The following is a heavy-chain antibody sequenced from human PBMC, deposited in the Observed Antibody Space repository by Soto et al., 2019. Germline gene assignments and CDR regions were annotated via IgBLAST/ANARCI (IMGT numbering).Heavy chain of an antibody. CDR2: INPNSGGT. CDR3: ARVAVGPYYDFWSGYPFGMDV. D-gene: IGHD3-3*01. Sequence: EASVKLSCTASGYTITGYYMHWVRQAPEQGLEWMGWINPNSGGTNYAQKFQGWVTMTRDTSISTAYMELSRLRSDDTAVYYCARVAVGPYYDFWSGYPFGMDVWGQGTTVTVSS. CDR1: GYTITGYY. J-gene: IGHJ6*02. V-gene: IGHV1-2*04.